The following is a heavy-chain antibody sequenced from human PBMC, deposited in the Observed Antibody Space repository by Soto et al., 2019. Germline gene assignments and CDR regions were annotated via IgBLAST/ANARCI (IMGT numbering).Heavy chain of an antibody. V-gene: IGHV3-74*01. CDR3: ARGGAMGGEY. D-gene: IGHD1-26*01. Sequence: PWGSLRLSCTASGFTFNTHWMHWVRQAPGKGLVWVSRIYFDGITTNYADSVKGRLTVSRDNAKNTVYLHVNTLRDEDTAVYYCARGGAMGGEYWGQGNLVNVSS. J-gene: IGHJ4*02. CDR2: IYFDGITT. CDR1: GFTFNTHW.